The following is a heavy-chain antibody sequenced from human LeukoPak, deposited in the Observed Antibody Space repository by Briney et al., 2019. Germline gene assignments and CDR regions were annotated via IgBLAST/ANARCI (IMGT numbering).Heavy chain of an antibody. Sequence: ASVKVSCKTSGDTFTSYDMNWVRQATGQGLEWMGWMNPNSGNTVYAQKFRGRVTMTGDTSTSTAYMELRSLRSEDTAVYYCARGGTLVQGVTILYGMDVWGQGTTVTVSS. D-gene: IGHD3-10*01. V-gene: IGHV1-8*01. CDR3: ARGGTLVQGVTILYGMDV. CDR1: GDTFTSYD. J-gene: IGHJ6*02. CDR2: MNPNSGNT.